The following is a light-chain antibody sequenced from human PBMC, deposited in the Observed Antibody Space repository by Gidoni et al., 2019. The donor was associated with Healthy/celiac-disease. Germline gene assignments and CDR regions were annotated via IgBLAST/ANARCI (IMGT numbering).Light chain of an antibody. CDR1: QSISSW. V-gene: IGKV1-5*03. CDR2: KAS. Sequence: DIQMTQSPSTLSASVGDRVTITCRASQSISSWLAWYPQKPGKAPKLLIYKASSLESGVPSRFSGSGSGTEFTLTISSLQPDDFATYYCQQYNSYSLVSFGQGTKLEIK. J-gene: IGKJ2*03. CDR3: QQYNSYSLVS.